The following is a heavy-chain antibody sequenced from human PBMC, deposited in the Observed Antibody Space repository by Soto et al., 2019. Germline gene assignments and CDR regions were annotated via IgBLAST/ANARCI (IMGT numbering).Heavy chain of an antibody. V-gene: IGHV3-23*01. D-gene: IGHD1-26*01. Sequence: EVQLLESGGDLVQPGGSLRLSCAASGFTFSIYAMSWVRQAPGKGLEWVSTIGGGGSITSYADSVKGRFAISRDNSRNTLYLQMNSLRAEDTAVYYCAKAAYSGSHFSFNYWGQGTLVTVSS. J-gene: IGHJ4*02. CDR3: AKAAYSGSHFSFNY. CDR2: IGGGGSIT. CDR1: GFTFSIYA.